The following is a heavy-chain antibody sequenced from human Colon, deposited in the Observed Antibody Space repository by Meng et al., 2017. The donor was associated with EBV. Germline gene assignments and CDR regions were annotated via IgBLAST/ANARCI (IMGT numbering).Heavy chain of an antibody. V-gene: IGHV4-30-4*01. CDR2: IYYTGST. CDR3: ARNYYFDY. Sequence: QARVQVSGPGSVMPSQTLSLPCTVSGGSINSGDYYWSWIRQPPGKGLEWIGYIYYTGSTYYNPSLKSRVTISMDTSKNQFSLRLSSVTAADTAVYYCARNYYFDYWGQGTLVTVSS. CDR1: GGSINSGDYY. J-gene: IGHJ4*02.